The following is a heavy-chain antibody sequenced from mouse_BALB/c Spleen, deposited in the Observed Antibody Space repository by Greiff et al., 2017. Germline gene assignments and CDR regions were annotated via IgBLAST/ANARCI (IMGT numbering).Heavy chain of an antibody. CDR3: ARSNYDYAWFAY. J-gene: IGHJ3*01. D-gene: IGHD2-4*01. CDR2: INPSTGYT. CDR1: GYTFTSYW. Sequence: QVQLKQSGAELAKPGASVKMSCKASGYTFTSYWMHWVKQRPGQGLEWIGYINPSTGYTEYNQKFKDKATLTADKSSSTAYMQLSSLTSEDSAVYYCARSNYDYAWFAYWGQGTLVTVSA. V-gene: IGHV1-7*01.